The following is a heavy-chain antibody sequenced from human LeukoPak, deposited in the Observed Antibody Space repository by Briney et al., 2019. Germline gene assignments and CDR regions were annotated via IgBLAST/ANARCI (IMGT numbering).Heavy chain of an antibody. CDR2: INHSGST. J-gene: IGHJ4*02. V-gene: IGHV4-34*01. D-gene: IGHD4-23*01. CDR1: GGSFSGYY. Sequence: SETLSLTCAVYGGSFSGYYWSWIRQPPGEGLEWIGEINHSGSTNYNPSLKSRVTISVDTSKNQFSLKLSSVTAADTAVYYCARGAIRWGGMGYYFDYWGQGTLVTVSS. CDR3: ARGAIRWGGMGYYFDY.